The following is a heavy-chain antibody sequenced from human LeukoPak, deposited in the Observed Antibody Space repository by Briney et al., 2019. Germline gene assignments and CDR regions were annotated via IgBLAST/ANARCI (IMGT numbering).Heavy chain of an antibody. CDR3: ASHLLQDSSGYPPYYFDY. V-gene: IGHV4-39*01. J-gene: IGHJ4*02. D-gene: IGHD3-22*01. CDR1: GGSISSSSYY. CDR2: IYYSGST. Sequence: SENLSLTCTVSGGSISSSSYYWGWIRQPPGKGLEWIGSIYYSGSTYYNPSLKSRVTISVDTSKNQFSLKLSSVTAADTAVYYCASHLLQDSSGYPPYYFDYWGQGTLVTVSS.